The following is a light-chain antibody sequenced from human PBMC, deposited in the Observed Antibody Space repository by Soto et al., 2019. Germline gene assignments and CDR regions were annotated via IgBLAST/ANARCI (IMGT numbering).Light chain of an antibody. V-gene: IGKV3-11*01. CDR1: QTVTND. CDR3: QHRHN. J-gene: IGKJ3*01. CDR2: DAS. Sequence: EIVLTQSPATLSLSPGERATLSCRASQTVTNDFDFAWYQQKPGQAPRLLIYDASNRATGIPARFSGSGSGTDFTLTISSLEPADFAVYYCQHRHNFGPGTKLDIK.